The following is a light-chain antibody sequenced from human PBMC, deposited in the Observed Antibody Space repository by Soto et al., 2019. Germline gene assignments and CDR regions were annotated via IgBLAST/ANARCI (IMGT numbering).Light chain of an antibody. Sequence: QSALTQPASVSGSPGQSIAISCTGTSSDVGDYNYVSWYQHHPGKAPKLIIYDVSSRPSGVSNRFSGSKSGNTASLTISGLQAEDEANYYCSSDSSSNTWVFGGGTKLTVL. CDR1: SSDVGDYNY. CDR2: DVS. V-gene: IGLV2-14*03. J-gene: IGLJ3*02. CDR3: SSDSSSNTWV.